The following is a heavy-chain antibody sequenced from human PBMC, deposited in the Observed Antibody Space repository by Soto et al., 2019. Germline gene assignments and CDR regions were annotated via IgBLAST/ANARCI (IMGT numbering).Heavy chain of an antibody. V-gene: IGHV3-66*04. J-gene: IGHJ4*02. CDR3: AGHSHKDY. CDR1: GFSVSSNY. CDR2: VYSVGST. Sequence: PVGSLRLSCAASGFSVSSNYVSWVRQAPGKGLEWVSVVYSVGSTYYADSVKGRFTSSRDSSKNTLHLQMSSLRAEDTAVYYCAGHSHKDYWGQGALVTVSS.